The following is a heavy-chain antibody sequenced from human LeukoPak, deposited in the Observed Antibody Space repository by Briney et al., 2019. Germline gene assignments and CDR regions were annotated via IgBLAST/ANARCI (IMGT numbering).Heavy chain of an antibody. D-gene: IGHD3-16*02. V-gene: IGHV3-21*01. Sequence: GGSLRLSCAASGFTFSSYSMNWVRQAPGKGLEWVSSISSSSSYIYYADSVKGRFTISRDNAKNSLYLQMNSLRAEDTAVYYCAREDNVPMITFGGVIVKGDYWGQGTLVTVSS. CDR2: ISSSSSYI. CDR1: GFTFSSYS. CDR3: AREDNVPMITFGGVIVKGDY. J-gene: IGHJ4*02.